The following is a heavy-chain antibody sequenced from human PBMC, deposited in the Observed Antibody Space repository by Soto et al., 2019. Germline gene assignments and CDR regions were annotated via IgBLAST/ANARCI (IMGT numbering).Heavy chain of an antibody. Sequence: EVQLLESGGGLVQPGGSLRLSCAASGFTFSSYALNWVRQAPGKGLEWVSVISGSGDNTYYADSVKGRFTISRDNSKNTLYLQMNSLRAEDTAVYYCAKDLGTDDFWSAYYTYYYMDVWGKATTVTVSS. V-gene: IGHV3-23*01. CDR2: ISGSGDNT. CDR3: AKDLGTDDFWSAYYTYYYMDV. D-gene: IGHD3-3*01. CDR1: GFTFSSYA. J-gene: IGHJ6*03.